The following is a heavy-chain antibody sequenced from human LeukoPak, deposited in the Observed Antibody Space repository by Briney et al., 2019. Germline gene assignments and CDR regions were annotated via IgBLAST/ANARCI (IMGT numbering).Heavy chain of an antibody. V-gene: IGHV3-74*01. CDR2: IKSDGST. Sequence: GGSLRLSCAASGFTFSTYWMHWVRQAPGKGLVWVSRIKSDGSTNYADYVKGRFTISRDNAKNTVSLQMNSLRAEDTGVYYCARAPSEIGGYYPEYFRHWGQGTLVTVSS. J-gene: IGHJ1*01. CDR1: GFTFSTYW. D-gene: IGHD3-22*01. CDR3: ARAPSEIGGYYPEYFRH.